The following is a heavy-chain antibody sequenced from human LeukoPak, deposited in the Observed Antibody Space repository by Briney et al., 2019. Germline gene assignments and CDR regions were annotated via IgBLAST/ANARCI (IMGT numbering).Heavy chain of an antibody. Sequence: PGRSLRLSCAASGFTFDDYAMHWVRQAPGKGLEWVSGISWNSGSIGYADSVKGRFTISGDNAKNSLYLQMNSLRAEDTALYYCARTAMGDYVRFPNDYWGQGTLVTVSS. V-gene: IGHV3-9*01. J-gene: IGHJ4*02. CDR1: GFTFDDYA. CDR2: ISWNSGSI. D-gene: IGHD4-17*01. CDR3: ARTAMGDYVRFPNDY.